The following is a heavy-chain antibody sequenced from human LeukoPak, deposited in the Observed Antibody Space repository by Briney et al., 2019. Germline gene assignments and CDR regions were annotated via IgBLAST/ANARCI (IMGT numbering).Heavy chain of an antibody. CDR2: INHSGST. D-gene: IGHD6-6*01. CDR1: GGSFSGYY. Sequence: PSETLSLTCAVYGGSFSGYYWSWIRQPPGKGLEWIGEINHSGSTNYNPSLKSRVTISVDTSKNQFSLKLSSVTAADTAVCYCARSSHRDAFDIWGQGTMVTVSS. V-gene: IGHV4-34*01. CDR3: ARSSHRDAFDI. J-gene: IGHJ3*02.